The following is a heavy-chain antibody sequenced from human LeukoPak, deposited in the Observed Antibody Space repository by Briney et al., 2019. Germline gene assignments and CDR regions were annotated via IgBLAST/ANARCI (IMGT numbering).Heavy chain of an antibody. V-gene: IGHV4-34*01. Sequence: SETLSLTCAVYGGSLSGYYWSWIRQPPGKGLEWIGEINHSGSTNYNPSLKSRVTISVDTSKNQFSLKLSSVTAADTAVYYCAKWDSSGYYSNDYWGQGTLVTVSS. CDR2: INHSGST. CDR3: AKWDSSGYYSNDY. CDR1: GGSLSGYY. D-gene: IGHD3-22*01. J-gene: IGHJ4*02.